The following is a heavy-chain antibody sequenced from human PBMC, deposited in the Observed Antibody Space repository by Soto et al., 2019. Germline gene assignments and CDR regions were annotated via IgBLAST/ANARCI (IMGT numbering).Heavy chain of an antibody. D-gene: IGHD2-2*01. CDR3: ARVRLVSYYYYGMDV. J-gene: IGHJ6*02. CDR1: GGSFSGYY. V-gene: IGHV4-34*01. CDR2: INHSGST. Sequence: SETLSLTCAVYGGSFSGYYWSWIRQPPGKGLEWIGEINHSGSTNYNPSLKSRVTISVDTSKNQFSLKLSSVTAADTAVYYCARVRLVSYYYYGMDVWGQGTTVTVSS.